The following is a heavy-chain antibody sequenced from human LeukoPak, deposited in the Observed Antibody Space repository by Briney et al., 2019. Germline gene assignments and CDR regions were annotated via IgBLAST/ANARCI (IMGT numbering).Heavy chain of an antibody. D-gene: IGHD6-6*01. V-gene: IGHV4-34*01. CDR2: INHSGST. CDR3: ATTRNSLAYDWFDP. Sequence: SETLSLTCAVYGGSFSGYYWSWIRQPPGKGLEWIGEINHSGSTNYNPSLKSRVTISVDTSKNQFSLKLSSVTAADTAVYYCATTRNSLAYDWFDPWGQGTLVTVSS. J-gene: IGHJ5*02. CDR1: GGSFSGYY.